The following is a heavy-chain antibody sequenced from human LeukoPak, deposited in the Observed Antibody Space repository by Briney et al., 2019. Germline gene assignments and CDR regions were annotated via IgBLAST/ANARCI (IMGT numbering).Heavy chain of an antibody. D-gene: IGHD4-23*01. V-gene: IGHV3-30-3*01. CDR1: GLTFSSYA. Sequence: GGSLRLSCAASGLTFSSYAMHWVRQAPGKGLEWVAVISYDGSNKYYADSVKGRFTISRDNSKNTLYLQMNSLRAEDTAVYYCARDAGNYPIYYFDYWGQGTLVTVSS. CDR3: ARDAGNYPIYYFDY. CDR2: ISYDGSNK. J-gene: IGHJ4*02.